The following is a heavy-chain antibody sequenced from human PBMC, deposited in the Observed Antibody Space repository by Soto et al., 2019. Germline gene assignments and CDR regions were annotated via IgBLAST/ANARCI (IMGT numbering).Heavy chain of an antibody. CDR3: AKAVDFWSGYYFDY. CDR1: GFTFSSYG. D-gene: IGHD3-3*01. J-gene: IGHJ4*02. CDR2: ISYDGSNK. Sequence: GGSLRLSCAASGFTFSSYGMHWVRQAPGKGLEWVAVISYDGSNKYYADSVKGRFTISRDNSKNTLYLQMNSLRAEDTAVYYCAKAVDFWSGYYFDYWGQGTLVTVSS. V-gene: IGHV3-30*18.